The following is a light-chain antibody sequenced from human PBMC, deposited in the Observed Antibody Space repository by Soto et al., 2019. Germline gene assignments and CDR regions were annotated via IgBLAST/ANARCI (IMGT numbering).Light chain of an antibody. V-gene: IGKV3-20*01. CDR1: QSVSSSY. J-gene: IGKJ4*01. Sequence: EIVLTQSPGTLSLSPGERATLSCRASQSVSSSYLAWYQQKPGQAPRLLIYGASSRATSIPDRFSGSGSGTDFTLTISRLEPEDFAVYYCQQFSSYPLTFGGGTKVEIK. CDR3: QQFSSYPLT. CDR2: GAS.